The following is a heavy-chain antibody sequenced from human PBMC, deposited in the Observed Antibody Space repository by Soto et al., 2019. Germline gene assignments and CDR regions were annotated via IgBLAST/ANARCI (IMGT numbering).Heavy chain of an antibody. CDR1: GGSISSGDYY. V-gene: IGHV4-30-4*01. CDR3: ARYGSGIDWFDP. CDR2: IYYSGST. D-gene: IGHD3-10*01. J-gene: IGHJ5*02. Sequence: QVQLQESGPGLVKPSQTLSLTCTVSGGSISSGDYYWSWIRQPPGKGLEWIGYIYYSGSTYYNPSRKSRVTISVDTSKNQFSLKLSSVTAADAAVYYCARYGSGIDWFDPWGQGTLVTVSS.